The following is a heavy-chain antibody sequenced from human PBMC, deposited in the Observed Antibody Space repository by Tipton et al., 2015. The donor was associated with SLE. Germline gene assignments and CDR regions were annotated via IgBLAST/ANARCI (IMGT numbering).Heavy chain of an antibody. D-gene: IGHD6-19*01. CDR3: AKQGPVADVEL. V-gene: IGHV3-9*01. J-gene: IGHJ4*01. Sequence: QLVQSGGGLEQPGRSLRLSCVGTGFNFDDYAMHWVRQAPGRGLEWVSSITWNSATTGYADSVKGRFTISRDNAKNSLFLQMNSLRAEDTAFYYCAKQGPVADVELWGHGTLVTVSS. CDR2: ITWNSATT. CDR1: GFNFDDYA.